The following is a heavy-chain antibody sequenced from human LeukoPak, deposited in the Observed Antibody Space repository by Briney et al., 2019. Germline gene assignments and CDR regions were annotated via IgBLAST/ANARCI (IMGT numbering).Heavy chain of an antibody. CDR3: AKDRTASYYYYYMDV. V-gene: IGHV3-53*01. J-gene: IGHJ6*03. D-gene: IGHD6-25*01. CDR1: GFTVSSNY. Sequence: HPGGSLRLSCAASGFTVSSNYMSWVRQAPGKGLEWVSVIYSGGSTYYADSVKGRFTISRDNSKNTLYLQMNSLRAEDTAVYYCAKDRTASYYYYYMDVWGKGTTVTVSS. CDR2: IYSGGST.